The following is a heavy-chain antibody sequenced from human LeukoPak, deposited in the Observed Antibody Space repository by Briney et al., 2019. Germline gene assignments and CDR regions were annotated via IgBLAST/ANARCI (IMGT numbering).Heavy chain of an antibody. D-gene: IGHD3-10*01. Sequence: ASVKVSCKASGYTFPDYDINWVRQASGQGLEWMGWMNPNSGNTGYAQKFQGRVTMTRNTSINTAYMELSSLRSEDTAIYYCARGSRSGDYWGQGTLVTVSS. J-gene: IGHJ4*02. V-gene: IGHV1-8*01. CDR2: MNPNSGNT. CDR1: GYTFPDYD. CDR3: ARGSRSGDY.